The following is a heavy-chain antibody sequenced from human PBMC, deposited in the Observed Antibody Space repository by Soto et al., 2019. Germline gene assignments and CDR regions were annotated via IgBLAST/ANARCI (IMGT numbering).Heavy chain of an antibody. J-gene: IGHJ4*02. D-gene: IGHD6-19*01. CDR1: GFTLSSYS. CDR3: ARETGLRSSGWSYYFDF. V-gene: IGHV3-48*02. Sequence: EVQLVESGGGMVQPGGSLRVSCAASGFTLSSYSMHWVRQAPGKGLEWVSYISGSGGTIYYADSVKGRFTISRDNAKNSLSVQMNSLRDEDTAVYFCARETGLRSSGWSYYFDFWGQGNRVNVSS. CDR2: ISGSGGTI.